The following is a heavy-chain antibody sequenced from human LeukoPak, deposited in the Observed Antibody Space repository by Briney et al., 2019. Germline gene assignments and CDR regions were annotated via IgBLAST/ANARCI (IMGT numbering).Heavy chain of an antibody. CDR2: ISWDGGST. V-gene: IGHV3-43D*03. CDR1: GFTFDDYA. J-gene: IGHJ4*02. CDR3: AKVHSGYEYYFDY. Sequence: GGSLRLSCAASGFTFDDYAMHWVRQAPGKGLEWVSLISWDGGSTYYADSVKGRFTISRDNSKNSLYLQMNSLRAEDTALYYRAKVHSGYEYYFDYWGQGTLVTVSS. D-gene: IGHD5-12*01.